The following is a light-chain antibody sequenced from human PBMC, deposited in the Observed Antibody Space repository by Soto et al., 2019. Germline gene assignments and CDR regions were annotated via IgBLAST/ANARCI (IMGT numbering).Light chain of an antibody. CDR2: AAS. J-gene: IGKJ2*01. V-gene: IGKV1-9*01. Sequence: DIQLTQSPSFLSASVGDRFTITCRASQGISSYLAWYQQKPGKAPKLLIYAASTLQSGVPSRFSGSGSGTEFTLTISSLQPDDFATYYCQQYNSSFGQGTKVDIK. CDR3: QQYNSS. CDR1: QGISSY.